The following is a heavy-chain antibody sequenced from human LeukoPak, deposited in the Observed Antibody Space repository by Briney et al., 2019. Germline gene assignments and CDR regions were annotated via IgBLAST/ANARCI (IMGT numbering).Heavy chain of an antibody. V-gene: IGHV1-69*05. CDR3: ARVGGWDCSSTSCHGFDP. D-gene: IGHD2-2*01. CDR1: GGTFSSYA. Sequence: GASVKVSCKASGGTFSSYAISWVRQAPGQGLEWMGGIIPIFGTANYAQKFQGRVTITTDESTSTDYMELSSLRSEDTAVYYCARVGGWDCSSTSCHGFDPWGQGTLVTVSS. J-gene: IGHJ5*02. CDR2: IIPIFGTA.